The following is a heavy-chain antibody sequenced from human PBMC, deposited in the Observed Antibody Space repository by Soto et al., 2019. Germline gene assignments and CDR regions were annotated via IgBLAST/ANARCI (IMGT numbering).Heavy chain of an antibody. CDR3: ARQASIAAAGLNWFDP. CDR1: GGSISSSSYY. J-gene: IGHJ5*02. CDR2: IYYSGST. D-gene: IGHD6-13*01. V-gene: IGHV4-39*01. Sequence: SETLSLTFTVSGGSISSSSYYWCWSRQPTGKGLEWIGSIYYSGSTNDNPSPKSRVTISVDTSKNHFSPKLSSVTAADTAVYYCARQASIAAAGLNWFDPWGQGTLVTVSS.